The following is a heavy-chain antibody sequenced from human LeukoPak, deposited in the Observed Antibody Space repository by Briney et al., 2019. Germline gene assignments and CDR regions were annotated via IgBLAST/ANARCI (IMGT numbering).Heavy chain of an antibody. CDR1: GYTFTDYY. Sequence: ASVKVSCKASGYTFTDYYINWVRQAPGQGLEWIGWINPNSGGTNYAQKFQGRVTMTRDTSISTAYMELSRLRSDDTAVYYCARAPTYYYDSSGYDRWGQGTLVTVSS. CDR2: INPNSGGT. V-gene: IGHV1-2*02. CDR3: ARAPTYYYDSSGYDR. D-gene: IGHD3-22*01. J-gene: IGHJ5*02.